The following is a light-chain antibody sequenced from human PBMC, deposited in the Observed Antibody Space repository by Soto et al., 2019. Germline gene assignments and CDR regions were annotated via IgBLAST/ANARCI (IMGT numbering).Light chain of an antibody. CDR3: MQGGT. Sequence: DIVKTQSPLFLSVTPGEPASISCKSSQSLLHSTGKTYLHWYLQRQGQSPQLLIYEVSNRFSGVPDRISGSGSGTDFTLTISRVEAEDAGVYYCMQGGTSGQGTKLEIK. CDR1: QSLLHSTGKTY. J-gene: IGKJ2*01. V-gene: IGKV2-29*03. CDR2: EVS.